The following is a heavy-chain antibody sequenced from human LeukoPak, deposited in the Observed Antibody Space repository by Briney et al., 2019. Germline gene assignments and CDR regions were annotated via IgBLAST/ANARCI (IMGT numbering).Heavy chain of an antibody. Sequence: GGSLRLSCAASGFTFSSYWMSWVRQAPGKGLEWVANIKQDGSEKYYVDSVKGRFTISRDNSKNTLYLQMNSLRAEDTAVYYCARETNMYYFDYWGQGTLVTVSS. CDR3: ARETNMYYFDY. CDR1: GFTFSSYW. V-gene: IGHV3-7*01. D-gene: IGHD1-14*01. CDR2: IKQDGSEK. J-gene: IGHJ4*02.